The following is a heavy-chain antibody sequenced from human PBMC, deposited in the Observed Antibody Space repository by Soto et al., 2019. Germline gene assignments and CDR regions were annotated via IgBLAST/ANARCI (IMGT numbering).Heavy chain of an antibody. CDR3: ARDLRVSNGWSGSDY. J-gene: IGHJ4*02. CDR1: GYTFTGYY. D-gene: IGHD6-19*01. V-gene: IGHV1-46*01. CDR2: INVSAGTA. Sequence: VKVSCKASGYTFTGYYMHWVRQAPGQGLEWMGIINVSAGTARYPQKFQGRLTMTRDTSTSTVYMELSSLTSEDTAVYYCARDLRVSNGWSGSDYWGQGTLVTVSS.